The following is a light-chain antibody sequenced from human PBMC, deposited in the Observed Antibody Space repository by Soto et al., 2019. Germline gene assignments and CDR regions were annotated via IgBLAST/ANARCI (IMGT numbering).Light chain of an antibody. J-gene: IGLJ3*02. CDR2: LEGSGSY. V-gene: IGLV4-60*02. CDR3: ETWDSNTRV. Sequence: QLVLTQSSSASASLGSSVKVTCTLGSGHSSYIIAWHQQQPGKAPRYLMKLEGSGSYNKGSGVPDRFSGSSSGADRDLTISKLQYEDEADYYCETWDSNTRVFGGGTKLTVL. CDR1: SGHSSYI.